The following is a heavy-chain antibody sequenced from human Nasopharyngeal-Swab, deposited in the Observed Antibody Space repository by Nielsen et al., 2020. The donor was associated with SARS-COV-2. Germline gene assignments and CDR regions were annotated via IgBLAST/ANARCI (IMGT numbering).Heavy chain of an antibody. CDR3: AGGDGFPEGDY. CDR1: GFTFSDYY. V-gene: IGHV3-11*03. D-gene: IGHD5-24*01. J-gene: IGHJ4*02. CDR2: ISSSSSHT. Sequence: GESLKISCAASGFTFSDYYMSWIRQAPGKGLEWVSYISSSSSHTNYADSVKGRFTISRDNAKNSLYLQMNSLRAEDTAVYYCAGGDGFPEGDYWGQGTLVTVSS.